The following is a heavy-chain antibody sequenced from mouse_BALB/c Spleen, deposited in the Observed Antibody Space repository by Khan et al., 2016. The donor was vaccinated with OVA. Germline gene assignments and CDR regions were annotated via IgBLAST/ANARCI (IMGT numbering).Heavy chain of an antibody. J-gene: IGHJ3*01. CDR3: ARSNDGTLAY. CDR1: GFTFSSFT. Sequence: EVELVESGGGLVKPGGSLKLSCAASGFTFSSFTMSWVRQTPEKRLEWVATIRSGGDNTYYPDSVKGRFTISRDHAKNNLYLQMSSLRSEDTALDYCARSNDGTLAYWGQGTLVTVSA. V-gene: IGHV5-9*03. D-gene: IGHD2-1*01. CDR2: IRSGGDNT.